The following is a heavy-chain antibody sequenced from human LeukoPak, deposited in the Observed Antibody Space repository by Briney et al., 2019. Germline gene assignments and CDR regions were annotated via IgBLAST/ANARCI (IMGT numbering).Heavy chain of an antibody. CDR2: INHSGST. CDR1: GGSLSGYY. V-gene: IGHV4-34*01. D-gene: IGHD1-26*01. Sequence: PSETLSLTCAISGGSLSGYYWTWIRQPPGKGLEWIGEINHSGSTNYNPSLKSRVTISVDTSKNQFSLKLSSVTAADTAVYYCARDDVGGSYGCDYWGQGTLVTVSS. CDR3: ARDDVGGSYGCDY. J-gene: IGHJ4*02.